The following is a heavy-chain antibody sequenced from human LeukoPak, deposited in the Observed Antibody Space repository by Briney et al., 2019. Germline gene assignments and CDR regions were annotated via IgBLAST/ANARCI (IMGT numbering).Heavy chain of an antibody. V-gene: IGHV1-69*01. D-gene: IGHD3-10*01. J-gene: IGHJ6*03. Sequence: GASVKVSCKASGGTFSSHAISWVRQAPGQGLEWMGGIIPIFGTANYAQKFQGRVTITADESTSTAYMELSSLRSEDTAVYYCAREAVRGGYYYMDVWGKGTTVTVSS. CDR1: GGTFSSHA. CDR2: IIPIFGTA. CDR3: AREAVRGGYYYMDV.